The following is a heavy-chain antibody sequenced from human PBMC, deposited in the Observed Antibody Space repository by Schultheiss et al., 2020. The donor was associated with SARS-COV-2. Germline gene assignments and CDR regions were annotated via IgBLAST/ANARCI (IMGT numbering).Heavy chain of an antibody. Sequence: SETLSLTCTVSGGSISSYYWSWIRQPPGKGLEWIGYIYYSGGTNYNPSLKSRVTISVDTSKNQFSLKLTSVTAADTAVYYCARPSLKADFWSGYGAFDIWGQGTMVTVSS. CDR3: ARPSLKADFWSGYGAFDI. J-gene: IGHJ3*02. D-gene: IGHD3-3*01. CDR2: IYYSGGT. V-gene: IGHV4-59*08. CDR1: GGSISSYY.